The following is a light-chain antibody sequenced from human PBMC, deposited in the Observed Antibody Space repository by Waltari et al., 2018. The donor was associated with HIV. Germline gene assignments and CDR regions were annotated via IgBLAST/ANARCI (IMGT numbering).Light chain of an antibody. J-gene: IGKJ2*01. CDR1: QNIGTY. CDR3: QQSYSIPYS. V-gene: IGKV1-39*01. CDR2: GGS. Sequence: DIQMTQSPSSLSASVGDRVIISCQISQNIGTYLNWYQQRPGKTPHLLIYGGSTLQVGVPPRFSGSGSGTDFILTITNLQPEDFATYFCQQSYSIPYSFGQGTKLEIK.